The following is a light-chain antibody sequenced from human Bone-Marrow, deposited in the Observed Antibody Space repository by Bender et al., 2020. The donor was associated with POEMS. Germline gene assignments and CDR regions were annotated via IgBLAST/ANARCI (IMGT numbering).Light chain of an antibody. J-gene: IGLJ2*01. CDR1: SIGRNP. Sequence: QSVLTQPPSASGTPGQRVTISCSGGSIGRNPINWYQQLPGTAPRLVIYADDRRPSGVPNRFSGSKSGTSASLAISGLQSEDEAEYYCAAWDDGLSVVFGGGTKVTVL. V-gene: IGLV1-44*01. CDR3: AAWDDGLSVV. CDR2: ADD.